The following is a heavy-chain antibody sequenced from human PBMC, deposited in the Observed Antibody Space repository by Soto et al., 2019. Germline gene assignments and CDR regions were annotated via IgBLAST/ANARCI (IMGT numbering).Heavy chain of an antibody. D-gene: IGHD5-12*01. V-gene: IGHV3-23*01. CDR3: AKLVAAYWYFDL. CDR1: GFTFSNYA. Sequence: EVQLLESGGGLVQPGGSLRLSCAASGFTFSNYAMSWVCQAPGKGLEWVSGISDSGGSTYYADSVKGRFTISRDKSKNTLYLQMNSLRAEDTAVYYCAKLVAAYWYFDLWGRGTLVTVSS. CDR2: ISDSGGST. J-gene: IGHJ2*01.